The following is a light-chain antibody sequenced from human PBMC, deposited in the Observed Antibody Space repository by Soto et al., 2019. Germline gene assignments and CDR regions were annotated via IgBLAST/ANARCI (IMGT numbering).Light chain of an antibody. CDR1: SSDVGGYNY. J-gene: IGLJ1*01. CDR2: DVS. CDR3: SSYTSSSTYV. V-gene: IGLV2-14*01. Sequence: SVLTQPASVSGSPGQSITISCTGTSSDVGGYNYVSWNQQHPGKAPKLMIYDVSNRPSGVSNRFSGSKSGNTASLTISGLQAEDEADYYCSSYTSSSTYVFGTGTKVTV.